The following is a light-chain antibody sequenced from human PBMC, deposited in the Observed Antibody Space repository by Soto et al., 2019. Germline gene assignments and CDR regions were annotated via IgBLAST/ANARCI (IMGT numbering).Light chain of an antibody. J-gene: IGKJ1*01. Sequence: EIVLTQSPGTLSLSPGERVTLSCRASQSVSSSDLAWYQQKPGQAPRLLIYDASSRATGIADRFSGSGSGTDFTLTISSLEPEDFAIYYCQPYGRSQWTFGQGTKVEIK. CDR1: QSVSSSD. CDR3: QPYGRSQWT. V-gene: IGKV3-20*01. CDR2: DAS.